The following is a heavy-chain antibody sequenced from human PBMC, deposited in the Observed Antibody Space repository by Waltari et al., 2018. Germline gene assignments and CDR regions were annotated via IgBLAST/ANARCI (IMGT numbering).Heavy chain of an antibody. J-gene: IGHJ4*02. D-gene: IGHD3-3*01. CDR2: IYYTGGT. CDR1: GGSMSGYY. V-gene: IGHV4-59*01. Sequence: QVQLQESGPGLVKPSETLSLTCAVSGGSMSGYYWTWIRQSPGKGLEYIGSIYYTGGTNYNPSLKSRVTISIDTSKKQFSLKLYSVTAADTAVYYCTRAVFGVVIHDMRLEIPTTFDHWGQGTLVTVSS. CDR3: TRAVFGVVIHDMRLEIPTTFDH.